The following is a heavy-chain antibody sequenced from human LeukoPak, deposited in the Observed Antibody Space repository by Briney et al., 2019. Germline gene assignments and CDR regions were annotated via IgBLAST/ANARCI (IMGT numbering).Heavy chain of an antibody. CDR2: IYYSGST. D-gene: IGHD3-10*01. Sequence: TSETLSLTCTVSGGSISSSSYYWGWIRQPPGKGLEWIGSIYYSGSTYYNPSLKSRVTISVDTSKNQFSLKLSSVTAADTAVYYCAGRPGAMVRGDAFDIWGHGTMVTVSS. V-gene: IGHV4-39*01. CDR3: AGRPGAMVRGDAFDI. CDR1: GGSISSSSYY. J-gene: IGHJ3*02.